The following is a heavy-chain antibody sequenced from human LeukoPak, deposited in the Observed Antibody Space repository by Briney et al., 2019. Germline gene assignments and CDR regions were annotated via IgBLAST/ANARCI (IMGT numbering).Heavy chain of an antibody. Sequence: SETLSLTCTVSGGSISSGGYYWSWIRQHPGKGLEWIGYIYYSGSTYYNPSLKSRVTISVDTSKNQFSLKLSSVTAADTAVYYCARVGGSASYSSGSGPTWFDPWGQGTLVTVSS. CDR2: IYYSGST. D-gene: IGHD3-10*01. CDR1: GGSISSGGYY. V-gene: IGHV4-31*03. CDR3: ARVGGSASYSSGSGPTWFDP. J-gene: IGHJ5*02.